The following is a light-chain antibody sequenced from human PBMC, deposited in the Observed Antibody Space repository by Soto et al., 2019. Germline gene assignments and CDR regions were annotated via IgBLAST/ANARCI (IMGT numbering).Light chain of an antibody. CDR3: CSFGGTYTGV. J-gene: IGLJ1*01. V-gene: IGLV2-11*01. CDR1: SSDVGRYNY. CDR2: DVS. Sequence: QSALTQPRSVSGSPGQSVSISCTGTSSDVGRYNYVSWYQQHPGKAPKLMIYDVSERPSGVPDRFSGSKSGNTASLTITGLQDEDEADYYCCSFGGTYTGVFGNGTKVTVL.